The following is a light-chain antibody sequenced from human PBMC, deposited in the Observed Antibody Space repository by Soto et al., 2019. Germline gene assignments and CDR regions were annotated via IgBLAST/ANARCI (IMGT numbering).Light chain of an antibody. V-gene: IGKV1-5*01. Sequence: DIQMTQSPSTLSASVGDRVTITCRASQSISSWLAWYQQKPGKAPKLLIYDASSLESGVPSRFSGSASGTEFSLTFRSLQPDDFATYYCQQYNSYSRTLGQGTKVEIK. CDR3: QQYNSYSRT. CDR2: DAS. CDR1: QSISSW. J-gene: IGKJ1*01.